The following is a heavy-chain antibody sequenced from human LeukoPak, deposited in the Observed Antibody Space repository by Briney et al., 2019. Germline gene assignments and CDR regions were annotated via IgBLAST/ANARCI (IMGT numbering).Heavy chain of an antibody. Sequence: PSETLSLTCTVSGESISGFYWTWIRQPPGKGLEWIGYIYYSGSTNYNPSLKSRVTISVDTSKNQFSLKLSSVTAADTAVYYCARGVVIAPQTFDYWGQGTLVTVSS. V-gene: IGHV4-59*01. D-gene: IGHD2-21*01. CDR3: ARGVVIAPQTFDY. J-gene: IGHJ4*02. CDR1: GESISGFY. CDR2: IYYSGST.